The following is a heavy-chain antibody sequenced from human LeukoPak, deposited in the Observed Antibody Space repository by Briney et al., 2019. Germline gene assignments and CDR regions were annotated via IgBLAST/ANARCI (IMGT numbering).Heavy chain of an antibody. CDR1: GYTFTGYY. J-gene: IGHJ4*02. Sequence: GASVKVSCKASGYTFTGYYIHWVRQAPGQGLEWMGWINPNSGGTNYAQKFQGRVTMTRDTSISTAYMELCRLRSDDTAVYYCARQMATSRDYWGQGTLVTVSS. CDR3: ARQMATSRDY. CDR2: INPNSGGT. D-gene: IGHD5-24*01. V-gene: IGHV1-2*02.